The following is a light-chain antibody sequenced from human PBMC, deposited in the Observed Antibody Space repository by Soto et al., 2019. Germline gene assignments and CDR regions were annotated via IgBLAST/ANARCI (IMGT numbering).Light chain of an antibody. J-gene: IGKJ1*01. CDR1: QSISIW. CDR3: QHWNDYSLT. Sequence: DIHMTQSPSTLSASVGDRVTITCRASQSISIWLAWYQQKPGKAPNLLIYKTSSLETGVPSRFSGSGARTEFALTISSLQPGDFATYYCQHWNDYSLTFGEGTKVEVK. CDR2: KTS. V-gene: IGKV1-5*03.